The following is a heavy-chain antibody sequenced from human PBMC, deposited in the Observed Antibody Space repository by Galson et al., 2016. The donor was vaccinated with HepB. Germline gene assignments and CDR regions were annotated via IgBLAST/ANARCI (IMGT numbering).Heavy chain of an antibody. CDR2: ISFDGSNN. CDR3: ARDDDYVWGTYRYTRTVPQYYFDY. CDR1: GFTFSSYA. Sequence: SLRLSCAASGFTFSSYAMHWVRQAPGKGLEWVAVISFDGSNNFYADSVKGRFNTSRNNSKNTLYLQMNSLRAEDTAVYYCARDDDYVWGTYRYTRTVPQYYFDYWGQGTLVTVSS. V-gene: IGHV3-30-3*01. D-gene: IGHD3-16*02. J-gene: IGHJ4*02.